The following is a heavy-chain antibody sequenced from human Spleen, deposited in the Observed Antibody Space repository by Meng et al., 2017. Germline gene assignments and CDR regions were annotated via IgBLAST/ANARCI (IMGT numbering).Heavy chain of an antibody. D-gene: IGHD5-12*01. CDR3: ARDRDIVATITCDY. CDR2: ISSSSSYI. CDR1: GFTFSSYS. Sequence: GESLKISCAASGFTFSSYSMNWVRQAPGKGLEWVSSISSSSSYIYYADSVKGRFTISRDNAKNSLYLQMNSLRAEDTAVYYCARDRDIVATITCDYWGQGTLVTVSS. V-gene: IGHV3-21*01. J-gene: IGHJ4*02.